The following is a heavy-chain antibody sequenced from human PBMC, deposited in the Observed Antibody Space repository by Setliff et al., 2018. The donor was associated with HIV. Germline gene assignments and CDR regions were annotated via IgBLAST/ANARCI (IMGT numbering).Heavy chain of an antibody. J-gene: IGHJ4*02. CDR3: ARDSRTGYFDS. CDR2: INVDGSSI. CDR1: GFTFTDYW. Sequence: SGGSLRLSCAASGFTFTDYWMHWVRQVPGQGLVWVSRINVDGSSISYADSVKGRFTISRDNAKNTLFLQMNSLRAEDTAVYYCARDSRTGYFDSWGQGTLVTVSS. D-gene: IGHD2-2*01. V-gene: IGHV3-74*01.